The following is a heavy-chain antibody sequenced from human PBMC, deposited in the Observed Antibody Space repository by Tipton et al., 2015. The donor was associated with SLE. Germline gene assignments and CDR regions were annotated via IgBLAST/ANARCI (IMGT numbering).Heavy chain of an antibody. V-gene: IGHV3-21*03. CDR3: ARDKGWNYDYFDY. J-gene: IGHJ4*02. Sequence: GSLRLSCAASGFTFSSYSMKWVRQAPGKGLEWVSSSSSSSSYIYYADSVKGRFTISRDNAKNSLYLQMNSLRAEDTAVYYCARDKGWNYDYFDYWGQGTLVIVSS. D-gene: IGHD1-7*01. CDR2: SSSSSSYI. CDR1: GFTFSSYS.